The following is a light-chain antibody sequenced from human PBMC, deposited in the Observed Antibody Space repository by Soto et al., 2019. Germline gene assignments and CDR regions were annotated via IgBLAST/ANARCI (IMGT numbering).Light chain of an antibody. CDR2: LAS. Sequence: DIQMTQSPSTLSASVGDRVTITCRASQNIRNWLAWYQQKPGKAPKLLIYLASSLESGVPSRFSGGGSGTDFTLPISSLQPDDFATYYCQQYNSYSSGTFGQGTQVEIK. J-gene: IGKJ1*01. CDR3: QQYNSYSSGT. CDR1: QNIRNW. V-gene: IGKV1-5*03.